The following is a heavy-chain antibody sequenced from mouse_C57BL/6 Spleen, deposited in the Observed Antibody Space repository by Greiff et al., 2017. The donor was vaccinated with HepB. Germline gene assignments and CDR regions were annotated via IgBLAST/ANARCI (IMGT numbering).Heavy chain of an antibody. CDR1: GFTFTDYY. CDR2: IRNKANGYTT. Sequence: EVHLVESGGGLVQPGGSLSLSCAASGFTFTDYYMSWVRQPPGKALEWLGFIRNKANGYTTEYSASVKGRFTISRDNSQSILYLQMNALRAEDSATYYCARSTKYGSRTGTRAMDYWGQGTSVTVSS. CDR3: ARSTKYGSRTGTRAMDY. D-gene: IGHD1-1*01. J-gene: IGHJ4*01. V-gene: IGHV7-3*01.